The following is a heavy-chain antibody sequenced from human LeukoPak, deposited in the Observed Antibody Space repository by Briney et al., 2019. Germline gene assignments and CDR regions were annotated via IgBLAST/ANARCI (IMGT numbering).Heavy chain of an antibody. D-gene: IGHD3-3*01. CDR3: AKGSIRFPPDR. Sequence: PGGSLRLSCAASGFTVSSNYMSWVRQAPGKGLEWVSVIYSGGSTYYADSVKGRFTISRDNSKNTLYLQMNSLRAEDTAVYYCAKGSIRFPPDRWGQGTLVTVSS. CDR1: GFTVSSNY. J-gene: IGHJ4*02. V-gene: IGHV3-53*01. CDR2: IYSGGST.